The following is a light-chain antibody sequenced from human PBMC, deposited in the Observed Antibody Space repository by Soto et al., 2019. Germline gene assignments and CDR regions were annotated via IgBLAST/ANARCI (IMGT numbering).Light chain of an antibody. CDR3: QQLNSYPRT. CDR2: AAS. CDR1: QGISNF. V-gene: IGKV1-9*01. J-gene: IGKJ1*01. Sequence: DIQLTQSPSFLSASVGDRVTITCRASQGISNFLAWYQQKPGNAPKLLIYAASTLESGVPSRFSGSGSGTEFALTISSLQSEDGATYYCQQLNSYPRTFGQGTKVEIK.